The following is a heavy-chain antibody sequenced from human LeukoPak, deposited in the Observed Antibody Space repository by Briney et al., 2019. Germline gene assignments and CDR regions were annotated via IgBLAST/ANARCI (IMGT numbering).Heavy chain of an antibody. J-gene: IGHJ4*02. CDR1: DYTFTSYG. D-gene: IGHD3-10*01. CDR3: ARESYYYGSGSYDDFDY. V-gene: IGHV1-18*04. CDR2: ISAHNGNT. Sequence: ASVKVSCKASDYTFTSYGISWVRQAPGQGLEWMGWISAHNGNTNYAQKLQGRVTMTTDTSTSTAYMELRSLRSDDTAVYYCARESYYYGSGSYDDFDYWGQGTLVTVSS.